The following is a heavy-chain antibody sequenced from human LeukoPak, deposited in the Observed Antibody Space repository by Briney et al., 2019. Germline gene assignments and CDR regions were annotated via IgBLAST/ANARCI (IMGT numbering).Heavy chain of an antibody. J-gene: IGHJ4*02. V-gene: IGHV1-69*01. D-gene: IGHD2-15*01. CDR1: GGTFSSYA. CDR2: IIPIFGTA. CDR3: ARVAVVAATTPRDY. Sequence: SVKVSCKASGGTFSSYAISWVRQAPGQGLEWMAGIIPIFGTANYAQKFQGRVTITADESTSTAYMELSSLRSEDAAVYYCARVAVVAATTPRDYWGQGTLVTVSS.